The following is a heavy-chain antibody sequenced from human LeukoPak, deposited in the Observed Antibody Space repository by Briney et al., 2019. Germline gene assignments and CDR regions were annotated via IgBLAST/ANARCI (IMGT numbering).Heavy chain of an antibody. CDR3: AKTGCTSSSCYTIES. CDR1: GFTFSSYA. V-gene: IGHV3-23*01. Sequence: GGSLRLSCAASGFTFSSYAMSWVRQAPGKGLEWVSAISGSGNSTYYADSVKGRFTIYRDNSKNTLYLQMNSLRAEDTAVYYCAKTGCTSSSCYTIESWGQGTLVTVSS. J-gene: IGHJ4*02. CDR2: ISGSGNST. D-gene: IGHD2-2*02.